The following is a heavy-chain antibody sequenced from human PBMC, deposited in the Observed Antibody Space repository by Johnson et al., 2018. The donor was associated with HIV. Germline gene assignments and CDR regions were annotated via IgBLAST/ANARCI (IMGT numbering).Heavy chain of an antibody. CDR3: TTDQQLAPPRYNDAFGI. V-gene: IGHV3-15*01. CDR2: IKSKTDGGTT. Sequence: VQLVESGGGLVKPGGSLRLSCAASGFTFSNAWMTWVRQAPGKGLEWVGRIKSKTDGGTTDYAAPVKGRFTISRDDSKNTLYLQMNSLKTEDTAVYYGTTDQQLAPPRYNDAFGIWGQGTMVTVSS. J-gene: IGHJ3*02. CDR1: GFTFSNAW. D-gene: IGHD6-13*01.